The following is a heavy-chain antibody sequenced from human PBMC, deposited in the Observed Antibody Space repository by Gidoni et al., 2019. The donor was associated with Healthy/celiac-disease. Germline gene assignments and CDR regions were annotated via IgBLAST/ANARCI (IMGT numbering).Heavy chain of an antibody. D-gene: IGHD6-13*01. CDR2: ISYDGSNK. CDR1: GFTFSSSG. V-gene: IGHV3-30*18. CDR3: AKDFPSDSSSWPAFDI. Sequence: QVQLVESGGGVVQPGRSLRLSCAASGFTFSSSGMHWVRQAPGKGLELVAVISYDGSNKYYADSVKGRFTISRDNSKNTLYLQMNSLRAEDTAVYYCAKDFPSDSSSWPAFDIWGQGTMVTVSS. J-gene: IGHJ3*02.